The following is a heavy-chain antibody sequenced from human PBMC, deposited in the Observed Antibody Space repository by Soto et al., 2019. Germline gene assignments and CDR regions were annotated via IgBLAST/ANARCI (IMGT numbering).Heavy chain of an antibody. CDR2: IIPFFGSP. CDR1: AGTFNNYA. V-gene: IGHV1-69*01. Sequence: QVQLVQSGAEVKKPGSSVTVSCKASAGTFNNYAIAWVRQAPGQGLEWMGGIIPFFGSPKYSQTFQNRVTITVEESTSTSSMNLTGLRCDDTAVYYCARAIVPRFNWFDPWGQGTLVTVSS. D-gene: IGHD1-26*01. J-gene: IGHJ5*02. CDR3: ARAIVPRFNWFDP.